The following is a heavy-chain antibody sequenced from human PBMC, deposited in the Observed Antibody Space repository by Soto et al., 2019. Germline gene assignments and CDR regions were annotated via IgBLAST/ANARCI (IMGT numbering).Heavy chain of an antibody. J-gene: IGHJ4*02. CDR1: GFTFSTYA. Sequence: AGSLRLACAASGFTFSTYAMTWVRQAPGKGLEWVSGIYGNGGGTFYADSVKGRFTISRDNSRNTLYLQMNSLRAEDTAVYYCAKDVRPDGYWDLDYWGQGTPVTVSS. CDR2: IYGNGGGT. D-gene: IGHD5-12*01. V-gene: IGHV3-23*01. CDR3: AKDVRPDGYWDLDY.